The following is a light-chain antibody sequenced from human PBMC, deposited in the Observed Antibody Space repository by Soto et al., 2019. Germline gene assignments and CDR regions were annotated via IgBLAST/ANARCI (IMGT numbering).Light chain of an antibody. CDR2: GAS. CDR1: QNIRTY. V-gene: IGKV1-39*01. J-gene: IGKJ2*01. CDR3: QQGYSTPMYT. Sequence: DIQMTQSPSSLSTSIGDRVTITCRASQNIRTYLNWYQQKPGKAPKLLIYGASSLQSGVPSRFRGSGSGTDFILTISSLQPEDFATYFCQQGYSTPMYTFGQGTKLEIK.